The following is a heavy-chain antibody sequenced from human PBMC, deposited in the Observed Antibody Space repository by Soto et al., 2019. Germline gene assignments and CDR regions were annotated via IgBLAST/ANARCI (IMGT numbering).Heavy chain of an antibody. J-gene: IGHJ4*02. CDR3: AGDGGAY. V-gene: IGHV3-30-3*01. CDR2: MSYDGSNK. CDR1: GFTFSSYA. Sequence: QVQLVESGGGVVQPGRSLRLSCAASGFTFSSYAMHWVRRAPGKGLEWMAVMSYDGSNKYYADSVKGRFTISRDNAKNTLYLEVNSLRPEDTALYYCAGDGGAYWGQGTLVIVSS. D-gene: IGHD3-16*01.